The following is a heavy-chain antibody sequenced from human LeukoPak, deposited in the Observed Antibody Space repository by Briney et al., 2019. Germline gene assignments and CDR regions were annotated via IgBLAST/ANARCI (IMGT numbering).Heavy chain of an antibody. Sequence: GGSLRLSCAAPGFTFSTYNITWVRQAPGKGLEWISYISSSSATIYYADSVKGRFTVSRDNAKNSLYLQMNSLRAEDTAVYYCARDRHLVRGVIPFDYWGQGTLVTVSS. D-gene: IGHD3-10*01. V-gene: IGHV3-48*04. CDR2: ISSSSATI. CDR3: ARDRHLVRGVIPFDY. CDR1: GFTFSTYN. J-gene: IGHJ4*02.